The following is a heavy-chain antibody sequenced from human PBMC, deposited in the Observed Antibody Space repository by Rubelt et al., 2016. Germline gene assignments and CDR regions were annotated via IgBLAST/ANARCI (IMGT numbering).Heavy chain of an antibody. CDR1: SDSISSYY. Sequence: QVQLQESGPGLVKPSETLSLICTVSSDSISSYYWSWIRQPAGKGLEWIGRMYTSGSPNYNPSLKSRVSMSVDTSKGQFSLKLSSVTAADTASDYCARADYYDGEGYYADRASYFDYWGQGIQVTVSS. D-gene: IGHD3-22*01. V-gene: IGHV4-4*07. CDR3: ARADYYDGEGYYADRASYFDY. J-gene: IGHJ4*02. CDR2: MYTSGSP.